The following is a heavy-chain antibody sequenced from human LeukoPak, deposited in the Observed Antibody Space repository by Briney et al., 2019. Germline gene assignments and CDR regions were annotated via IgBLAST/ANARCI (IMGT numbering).Heavy chain of an antibody. D-gene: IGHD5-18*01. Sequence: GGSLRLSCAASGFTFSSYAMHWVRQAPGKGLEWVAVISYDGSNKYYADSVKGRFTISRDNAKNSLYLQMNSLRAEDTAVYYCARDHFRYTDYWGQGTLVTVSS. CDR2: ISYDGSNK. V-gene: IGHV3-30-3*01. CDR3: ARDHFRYTDY. J-gene: IGHJ4*02. CDR1: GFTFSSYA.